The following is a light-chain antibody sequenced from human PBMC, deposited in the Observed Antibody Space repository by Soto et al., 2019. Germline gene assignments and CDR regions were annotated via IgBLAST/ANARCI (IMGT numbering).Light chain of an antibody. Sequence: QSALTQPRSVSGSPGQSVIISCTGTNRDVGAYDYVSWYQQHPGKAPKLIIYDVTKRPSGVPDRFSASKSGNTASLTISGLQAEDEADYYCCLYACSNTWVFGGGTKLTVL. CDR2: DVT. V-gene: IGLV2-11*01. J-gene: IGLJ3*02. CDR3: CLYACSNTWV. CDR1: NRDVGAYDY.